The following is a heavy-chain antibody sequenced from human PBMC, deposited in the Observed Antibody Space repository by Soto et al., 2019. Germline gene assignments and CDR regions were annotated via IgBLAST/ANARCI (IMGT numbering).Heavy chain of an antibody. CDR1: GFTFSSYS. J-gene: IGHJ6*02. Sequence: EVQLVESGGGLVKPGGSLRLSCAASGFTFSSYSMNWVRQAPGKGLEWVSSISSSSSYIYYADSVKGRFTISRDNAKTSLYLQMNSVRAADTAVYYCERDVLPNGMDVWGQGTTVTVSS. V-gene: IGHV3-21*01. D-gene: IGHD6-6*01. CDR3: ERDVLPNGMDV. CDR2: ISSSSSYI.